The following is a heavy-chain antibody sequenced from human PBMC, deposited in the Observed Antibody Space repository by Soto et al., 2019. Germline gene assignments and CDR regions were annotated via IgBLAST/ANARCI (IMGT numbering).Heavy chain of an antibody. CDR1: GGTFSSYT. D-gene: IGHD1-26*01. V-gene: IGHV1-69*02. Sequence: QVQLVQSGAEVKKPGSSVKVSCKASGGTFSSYTISWVRQAPGQGLEWMGRIIPILGIANYAQKFQGRFTITADKSTSTAYMELSSLRSEDTAVYYCARWESQLTPLEYFQHWGQGTLVTVSS. CDR3: ARWESQLTPLEYFQH. CDR2: IIPILGIA. J-gene: IGHJ1*01.